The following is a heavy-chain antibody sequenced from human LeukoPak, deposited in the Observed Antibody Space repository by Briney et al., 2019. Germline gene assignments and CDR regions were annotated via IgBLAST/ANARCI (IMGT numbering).Heavy chain of an antibody. CDR2: IIPIFGTA. D-gene: IGHD3-10*01. CDR1: GGTFSSYA. Sequence: SVKVSCKASGGTFSSYAISWVRQAPGQGLEWMGGIIPIFGTANYAQKFQGRVTITADESTSTAYMELGSLRSEDTAVYYCAGVRGVILGRMGFDYWGQGTLVTVSS. CDR3: AGVRGVILGRMGFDY. J-gene: IGHJ4*02. V-gene: IGHV1-69*13.